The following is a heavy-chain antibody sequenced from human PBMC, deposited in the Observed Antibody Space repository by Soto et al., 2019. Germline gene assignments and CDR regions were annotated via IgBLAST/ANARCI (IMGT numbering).Heavy chain of an antibody. V-gene: IGHV1-18*01. CDR1: GYSFTSYG. J-gene: IGHJ6*02. CDR3: TRQRGYCISTSCQHYYYYYGMDV. D-gene: IGHD2-2*01. CDR2: ISTYNGNT. Sequence: DSVKVSWKASGYSFTSYGIGWVRQAPGQGLEWMGWISTYNGNTYYAQKLQGRVTMTTDTSTNTVYMELRSLRSDDTAVYYCTRQRGYCISTSCQHYYYYYGMDVWGQGTTVTVSS.